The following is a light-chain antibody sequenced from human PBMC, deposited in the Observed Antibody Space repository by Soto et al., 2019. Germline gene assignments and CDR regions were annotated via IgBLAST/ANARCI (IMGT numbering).Light chain of an antibody. CDR1: QSIGTS. Sequence: DIQMTQSPSSLSASIGDRVTIACRASQSIGTSLNWYQQRLGKAPKVLLYGASSLHSGVPSRFSGGGSGTDFTLTISKLQPEDVATYHCQQSYSPPWTFGHGTKVEIK. V-gene: IGKV1-39*01. CDR3: QQSYSPPWT. CDR2: GAS. J-gene: IGKJ1*01.